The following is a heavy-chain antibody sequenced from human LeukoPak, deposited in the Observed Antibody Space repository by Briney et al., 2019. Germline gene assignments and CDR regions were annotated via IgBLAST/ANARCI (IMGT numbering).Heavy chain of an antibody. V-gene: IGHV4-34*01. Sequence: SETLSLTCAVYGGSFSGYYWSWIRQPSGKGLEWIGEINHSGSTNYNPSLKSRVTISVDTSKNQFSLKLSSVTAADMAVYYCARGIAVAGTSYFDYWGQGTLVTVSS. CDR2: INHSGST. CDR1: GGSFSGYY. CDR3: ARGIAVAGTSYFDY. J-gene: IGHJ4*02. D-gene: IGHD6-19*01.